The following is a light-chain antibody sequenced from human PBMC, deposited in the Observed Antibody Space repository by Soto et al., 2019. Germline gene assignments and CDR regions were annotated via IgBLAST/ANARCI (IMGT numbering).Light chain of an antibody. V-gene: IGKV3-20*01. J-gene: IGKJ1*01. CDR1: QSVSNNY. Sequence: EIVLTPYPGTLSLSPGERSTLSVMASQSVSNNYLAWYQQKPGQAPRLLIYGASNRATGIPDRFSGSGSGTDFTLTISRLEPEDFAVYYCQQYGSSGTFGQGTKVDIK. CDR3: QQYGSSGT. CDR2: GAS.